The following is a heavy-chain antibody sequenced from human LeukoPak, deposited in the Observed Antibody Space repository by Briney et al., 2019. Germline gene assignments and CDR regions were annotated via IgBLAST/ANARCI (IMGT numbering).Heavy chain of an antibody. CDR2: ISIDVDKT. D-gene: IGHD2-2*01. CDR1: GFTFSGSA. Sequence: GGSLRLSCEASGFTFSGSAMTWVRQAPGKGLEWVSSISIDVDKTYYADSVKGRVTISRDNSKTTLYLQMNSLRAEDTAVYYCAKFSRSYCSSTRCSKYFDYWGQGTLVTVSS. J-gene: IGHJ4*02. V-gene: IGHV3-23*01. CDR3: AKFSRSYCSSTRCSKYFDY.